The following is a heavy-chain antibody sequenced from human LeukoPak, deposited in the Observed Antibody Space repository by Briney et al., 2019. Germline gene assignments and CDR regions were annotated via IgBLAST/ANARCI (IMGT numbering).Heavy chain of an antibody. D-gene: IGHD3-10*01. J-gene: IGHJ5*02. CDR1: GYTFTDYY. Sequence: ASVKVSCKASGYTFTDYYMHWVRQAPGQGLEWMGGIIPIFGTANYAQKFQGRVTITADESTSTAYMELSSLRSEDTAVYYCAPMGVIPPDWFDPWGQGTLVTVSS. CDR2: IIPIFGTA. V-gene: IGHV1-69*13. CDR3: APMGVIPPDWFDP.